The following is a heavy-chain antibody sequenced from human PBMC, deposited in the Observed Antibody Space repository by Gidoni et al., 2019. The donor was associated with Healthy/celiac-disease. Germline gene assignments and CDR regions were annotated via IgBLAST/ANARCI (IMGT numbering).Heavy chain of an antibody. CDR2: NYPGDSDT. V-gene: IGHV5-51*01. CDR1: GYSFTSYW. CDR3: ARRLAARHNDAFDI. Sequence: EVQLLQSGAEVKKPGESLKIFCKGSGYSFTSYWIGWVRQMPGKGLESMGLNYPGDSDTRYSPSFQGQVTISADKSISTAYLQWSSLKASDTAMYYCARRLAARHNDAFDIWGQETMVTVSS. D-gene: IGHD6-6*01. J-gene: IGHJ3*02.